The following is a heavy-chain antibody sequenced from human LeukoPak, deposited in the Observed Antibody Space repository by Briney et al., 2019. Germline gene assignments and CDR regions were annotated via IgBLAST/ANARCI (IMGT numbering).Heavy chain of an antibody. D-gene: IGHD2-21*02. CDR3: ARDRIVAVTAILRSDYYGMDV. J-gene: IGHJ6*02. V-gene: IGHV3-74*01. Sequence: PGGSLRLSCAASGFTFSSYWMHWVRQAPGKGLVWVSRINSDGSSTSYADSVKGRFTISRDNAKNTLYLQMNSLRAEDTAVYYCARDRIVAVTAILRSDYYGMDVWGQGTTVTVSS. CDR1: GFTFSSYW. CDR2: INSDGSST.